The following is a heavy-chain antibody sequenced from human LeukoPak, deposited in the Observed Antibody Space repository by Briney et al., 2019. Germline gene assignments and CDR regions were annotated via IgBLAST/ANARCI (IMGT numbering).Heavy chain of an antibody. D-gene: IGHD6-19*01. CDR1: GFTFSKYG. V-gene: IGHV3-33*01. J-gene: IGHJ4*02. CDR3: ARAGNENSSGYYY. Sequence: GGSLRLSCAASGFTFSKYGMHWVRQAPGKGLEWVALIWYDGNNKYYADSVRGRFTISRDNSKNTVYLQMNSLRGEDTAVYYCARAGNENSSGYYYWGQGTLVTVSS. CDR2: IWYDGNNK.